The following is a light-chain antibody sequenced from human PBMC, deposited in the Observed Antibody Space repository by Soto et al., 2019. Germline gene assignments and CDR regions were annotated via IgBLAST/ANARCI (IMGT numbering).Light chain of an antibody. J-gene: IGKJ1*01. V-gene: IGKV1-5*03. CDR2: KAS. CDR1: QGIGNA. CDR3: QQYNSYWT. Sequence: IQMTQSPSSLSASVGDRVTISCRASQGIGNALGWYQQKPGKAPKLLIYKASTLKSGVPSRFIGSGSGTEFTLTIRSLQPDDFATDYCQQYNSYWTFGQGTKVDI.